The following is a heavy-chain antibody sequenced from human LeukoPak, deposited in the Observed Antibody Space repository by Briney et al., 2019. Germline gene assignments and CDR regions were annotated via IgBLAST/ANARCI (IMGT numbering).Heavy chain of an antibody. CDR1: GYSISSGYY. V-gene: IGHV4-38-2*02. CDR2: INHSGTT. D-gene: IGHD2-2*03. J-gene: IGHJ2*01. CDR3: ARVDIVVVPSSNFDL. Sequence: PSETLSLTCTVSGYSISSGYYWAWIRQPPGKGLEWIGSINHSGTTYYNPSLKSRVTISVDTFQNQISLKLSSVTAADTAVYYCARVDIVVVPSSNFDLWGRGTLVTVSS.